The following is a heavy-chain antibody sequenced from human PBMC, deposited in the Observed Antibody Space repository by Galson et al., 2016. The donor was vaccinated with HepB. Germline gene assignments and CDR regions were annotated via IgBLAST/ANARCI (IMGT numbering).Heavy chain of an antibody. CDR2: INGTGTIT. J-gene: IGHJ6*02. CDR3: ARGGLGNYYAYGMDV. D-gene: IGHD3/OR15-3a*01. Sequence: SLRLSCAASGLSFSPYAASWVRQAPGKGLEWVSAINGTGTITKYADSVKGRFTISRDNSKNTMYLQVNSLRAEDTAVYYCARGGLGNYYAYGMDVRGHGTTVTVSS. V-gene: IGHV3-23*01. CDR1: GLSFSPYA.